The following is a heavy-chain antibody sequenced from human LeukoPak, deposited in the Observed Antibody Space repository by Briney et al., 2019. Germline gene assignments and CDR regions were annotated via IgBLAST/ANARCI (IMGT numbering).Heavy chain of an antibody. D-gene: IGHD2-8*01. Sequence: SQTLSLTCAISGDSVSSNSAAWNWIRQSPSRGLEWLGRTYYRSKWYNDYAISVKSRITISPDTSKNQFSLKLSSATAADTAVHYCARMVYEGEDWYFDYWGQGTLVTVSS. CDR1: GDSVSSNSAA. CDR2: TYYRSKWYN. CDR3: ARMVYEGEDWYFDY. J-gene: IGHJ4*02. V-gene: IGHV6-1*01.